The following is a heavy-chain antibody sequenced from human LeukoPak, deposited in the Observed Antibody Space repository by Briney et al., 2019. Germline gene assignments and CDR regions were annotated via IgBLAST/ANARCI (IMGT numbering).Heavy chain of an antibody. CDR1: GYTFTSYD. D-gene: IGHD6-13*01. CDR2: MNPNSGNT. V-gene: IGHV1-8*03. Sequence: AASVKVSCKASGYTFTSYDINWVRQATGQGLEWMGWMNPNSGNTGYAQKFQGRVTITRNTSISTACMELSSLRSEDTAVYYCARSRMNSSSWYKVSWYFDLWGRGTPVTVSS. CDR3: ARSRMNSSSWYKVSWYFDL. J-gene: IGHJ2*01.